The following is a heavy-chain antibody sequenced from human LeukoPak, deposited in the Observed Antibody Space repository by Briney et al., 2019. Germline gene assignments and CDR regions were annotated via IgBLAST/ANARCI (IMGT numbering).Heavy chain of an antibody. CDR1: GFTFRSFA. J-gene: IGHJ4*02. D-gene: IGHD3-9*01. CDR2: MSYDGRSQ. CDR3: AVDYDVLTGYYTDLGY. V-gene: IGHV3-30*04. Sequence: GSLRLSCAASGFTFRSFAIHWVRQAPGKGLEWVGVMSYDGRSQYYADSVKGRFTISRDNSKNTLYLQMNSLRAEDTALYYCAVDYDVLTGYYTDLGYWGQGTLVTVSS.